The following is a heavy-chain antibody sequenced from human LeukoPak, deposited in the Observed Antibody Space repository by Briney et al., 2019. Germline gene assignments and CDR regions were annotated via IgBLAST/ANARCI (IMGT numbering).Heavy chain of an antibody. J-gene: IGHJ4*02. CDR3: AKDLCLFSTSCYGGNFDY. D-gene: IGHD2-2*01. Sequence: GGSLRLSCAASGFTFSSYGMHWVRQAPGKGLEWVAVISYDGSNKYYADSVKGRFTISRDNSKNTLYLQMNSLRAEDTAVYYCAKDLCLFSTSCYGGNFDYWGQGTLVTVSS. V-gene: IGHV3-30*18. CDR2: ISYDGSNK. CDR1: GFTFSSYG.